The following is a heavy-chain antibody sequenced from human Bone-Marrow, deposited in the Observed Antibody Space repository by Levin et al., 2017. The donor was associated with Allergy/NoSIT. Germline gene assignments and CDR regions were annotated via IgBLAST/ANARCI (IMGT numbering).Heavy chain of an antibody. D-gene: IGHD6-19*01. J-gene: IGHJ5*02. CDR1: GGSISSYY. Sequence: SETLSLTCTVSGGSISSYYWSWIRQPPGKGLEWIGYIYYSGSTNYNPSLKSRVTISVDTSKNQFSLKLSSVTAADTAVYYCARHRGSSGGNNWFDPWGQGTLVTVSS. CDR3: ARHRGSSGGNNWFDP. V-gene: IGHV4-59*08. CDR2: IYYSGST.